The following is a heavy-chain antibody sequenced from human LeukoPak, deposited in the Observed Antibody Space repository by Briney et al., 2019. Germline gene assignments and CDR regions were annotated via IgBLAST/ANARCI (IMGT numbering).Heavy chain of an antibody. D-gene: IGHD3-22*01. CDR2: IWYDGSNK. Sequence: VRSLRLSCATSGFTFSSYGMHWGRQAPGKGLEWVVVIWYDGSNKYYAVSVKGRFTISRDNSKNTLYLQMNTLRAEDTAVYYCAKDGDYYDSSGYLNDWGQGTLVTVSS. V-gene: IGHV3-33*06. CDR1: GFTFSSYG. J-gene: IGHJ4*02. CDR3: AKDGDYYDSSGYLND.